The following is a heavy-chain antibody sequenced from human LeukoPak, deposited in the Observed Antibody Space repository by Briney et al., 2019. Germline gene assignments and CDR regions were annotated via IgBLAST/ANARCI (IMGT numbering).Heavy chain of an antibody. CDR1: GFNFNYAW. V-gene: IGHV3-15*01. CDR2: IKSKTDGGTT. CDR3: TTAAFDI. J-gene: IGHJ3*02. Sequence: GGSLRLSCAASGFNFNYAWMSWVRQAPGKGLEWVGRIKSKTDGGTTDYAAPVEGRFTISRDDSKNTLYLQMNSLKTEDTAVYHCTTAAFDIWGQGTMVTVSS.